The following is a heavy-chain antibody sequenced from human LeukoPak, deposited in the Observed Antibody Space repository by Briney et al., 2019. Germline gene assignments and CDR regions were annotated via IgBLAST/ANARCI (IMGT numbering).Heavy chain of an antibody. CDR1: GGSISSYY. V-gene: IGHV4-59*01. Sequence: PSETLSLTCTVSGGSISSYYGSWIRQPPGKGLEWSGYIYYSGSTNYNPSLKSRVTISVDTSKNQFSLKLSSVTAADTAVYYCARTPYSSSGYGMDVWGQGTTVTVSS. D-gene: IGHD6-13*01. J-gene: IGHJ6*02. CDR3: ARTPYSSSGYGMDV. CDR2: IYYSGST.